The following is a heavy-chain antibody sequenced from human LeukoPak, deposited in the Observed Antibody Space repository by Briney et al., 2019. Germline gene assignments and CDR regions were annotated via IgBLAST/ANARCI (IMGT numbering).Heavy chain of an antibody. Sequence: SETLSLTCAVSGYSISSGYYWGWIRQPPGKGLEWIGSIYYSGSTYYNPSLKSRVTISVDTSKNQFSLKLSSVTAADTAVYYCARPKWELLPADAFDIWGQGTMVNVSS. CDR1: GYSISSGYY. J-gene: IGHJ3*02. CDR3: ARPKWELLPADAFDI. D-gene: IGHD1-26*01. V-gene: IGHV4-38-2*01. CDR2: IYYSGST.